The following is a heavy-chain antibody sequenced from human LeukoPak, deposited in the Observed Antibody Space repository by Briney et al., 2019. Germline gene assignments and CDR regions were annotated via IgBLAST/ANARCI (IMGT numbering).Heavy chain of an antibody. D-gene: IGHD6-13*01. Sequence: SVKVSCKASGGTFSGYAISWVRQAPGQGLEWMGGIIPIFGTANYAQKFQGRVTITADESTSTAYMELSSLRSEDTAVYYCARGPYSSSWSFDYWGQGTLVTVSS. CDR3: ARGPYSSSWSFDY. J-gene: IGHJ4*02. CDR1: GGTFSGYA. CDR2: IIPIFGTA. V-gene: IGHV1-69*01.